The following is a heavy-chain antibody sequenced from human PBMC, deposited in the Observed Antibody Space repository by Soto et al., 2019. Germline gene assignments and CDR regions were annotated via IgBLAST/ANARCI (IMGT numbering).Heavy chain of an antibody. CDR2: IYYDGSKK. Sequence: GGSLRLSCAASGLTFSHYGMHWVRQAPGRELEWVAVIYYDGSKKFSADSVRGRFTISRDNFRNTLYLQMDSLRAEDTAVYCCGRNGNHSECADDFDTGGQEAMVAVSS. CDR1: GLTFSHYG. V-gene: IGHV3-30*03. CDR3: GRNGNHSECADDFDT. D-gene: IGHD2-8*01. J-gene: IGHJ3*02.